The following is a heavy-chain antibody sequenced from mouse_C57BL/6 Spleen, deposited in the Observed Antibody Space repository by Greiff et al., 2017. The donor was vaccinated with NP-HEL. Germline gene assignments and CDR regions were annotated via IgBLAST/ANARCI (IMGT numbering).Heavy chain of an antibody. CDR1: FYTFTSYW. CDR2: IHPNSGST. Sequence: VQLQQPGAALAPPFSSFTFSFNSSFYTFTSYWMHWVKQRPGQGLEWIGMIHPNSGSTNYNEKFKSKATLTVDKSSSTAYMQLSSLTSEDSAVYYCAREGIYYDYDDYYAMDYWGQGTSVTVSS. V-gene: IGHV1-64*01. CDR3: AREGIYYDYDDYYAMDY. J-gene: IGHJ4*01. D-gene: IGHD2-4*01.